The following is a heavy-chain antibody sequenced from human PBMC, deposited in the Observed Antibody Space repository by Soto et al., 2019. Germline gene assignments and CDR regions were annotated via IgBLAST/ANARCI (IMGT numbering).Heavy chain of an antibody. J-gene: IGHJ6*02. CDR3: ANDIGERGYSYGYYYYGMDV. D-gene: IGHD5-18*01. CDR1: GFTFDDYA. CDR2: ISWNSGSI. V-gene: IGHV3-9*01. Sequence: GGSLRLSCAASGFTFDDYAMHWVRQAPGKGLEWVSGISWNSGSIGYADSVKGRFTISRDNAKNSLYLQMNSLRAEDTALYYCANDIGERGYSYGYYYYGMDVWGQGTTVTVSS.